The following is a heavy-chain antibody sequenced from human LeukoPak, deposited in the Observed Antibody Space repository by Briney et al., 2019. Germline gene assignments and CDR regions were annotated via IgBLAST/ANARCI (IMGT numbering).Heavy chain of an antibody. V-gene: IGHV4-34*01. D-gene: IGHD1-1*01. Sequence: KPSETLSLTCAVYGGSFSSYYWSWIRQSPGKGLEWIAEINHRGDTNYNPSVKSRVTISVDTSKNQFSLKVTSLTAADTAVYYCARGPTISETGYFDYWGQGTLVTVFS. CDR3: ARGPTISETGYFDY. J-gene: IGHJ4*03. CDR1: GGSFSSYY. CDR2: INHRGDT.